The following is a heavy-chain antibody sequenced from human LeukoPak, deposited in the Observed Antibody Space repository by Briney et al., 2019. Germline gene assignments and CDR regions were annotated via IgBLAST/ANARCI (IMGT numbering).Heavy chain of an antibody. CDR2: ISAYNGNT. Sequence: ASVKVSCTASGYTFTSYGISWVRQAPGQGLEWMGWISAYNGNTNYAQKLQGGVTMTTDTSTSTAYMELRSLRSDDTAVYYCARRCGGSCSMVGGSWFDPWGQGTLVTVSS. V-gene: IGHV1-18*01. CDR1: GYTFTSYG. D-gene: IGHD2-15*01. CDR3: ARRCGGSCSMVGGSWFDP. J-gene: IGHJ5*02.